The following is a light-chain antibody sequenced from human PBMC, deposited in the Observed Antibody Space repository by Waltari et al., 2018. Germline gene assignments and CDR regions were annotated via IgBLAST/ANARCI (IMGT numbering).Light chain of an antibody. CDR1: SSNIGSNT. J-gene: IGLJ1*01. CDR3: AAWDDSLNASYV. Sequence: QSVLTQPPSASGTPGQRVTISCSGSSSNIGSNTENWYQQIPGTAPKLLIYSNNQRPSGVPDHFSGSKSGTSASLAISGLQSEDEADYYCAAWDDSLNASYVFGTGTKVTVL. V-gene: IGLV1-44*01. CDR2: SNN.